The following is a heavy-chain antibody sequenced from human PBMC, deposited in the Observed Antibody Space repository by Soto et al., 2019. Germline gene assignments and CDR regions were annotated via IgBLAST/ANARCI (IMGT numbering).Heavy chain of an antibody. Sequence: QVQLQESGPGLVKPSETLSLTCTVSGCSVISGSHYWSWIRQPPGKGLEWVGCISDTGSGDYNPALKSRVTISVHTSKRQFSLRLTSVTAADTDVYYCARAHSGYDPLGMDVWGQGTTVTVSS. CDR1: GCSVISGSHY. J-gene: IGHJ6*02. D-gene: IGHD5-12*01. V-gene: IGHV4-61*01. CDR2: ISDTGSG. CDR3: ARAHSGYDPLGMDV.